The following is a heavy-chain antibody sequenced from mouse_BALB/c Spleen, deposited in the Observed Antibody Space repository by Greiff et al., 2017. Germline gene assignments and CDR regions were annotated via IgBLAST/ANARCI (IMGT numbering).Heavy chain of an antibody. Sequence: EVHLVESGGGLVKPGGSLKLSCAASGFTFSSYTMSWVRQTPEKRLEWVATISSGGSYTYYPDSVKGRFTISRDNAKNTLYLQMSSLKSEDTAMYYCTRDHYWVKDWYFDVWGAGTTVTVAS. D-gene: IGHD1-2*01. V-gene: IGHV5-6-4*01. J-gene: IGHJ1*01. CDR3: TRDHYWVKDWYFDV. CDR1: GFTFSSYT. CDR2: ISSGGSYT.